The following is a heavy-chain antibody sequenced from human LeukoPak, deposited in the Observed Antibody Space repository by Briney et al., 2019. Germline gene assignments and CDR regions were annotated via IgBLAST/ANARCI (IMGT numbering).Heavy chain of an antibody. V-gene: IGHV3-48*04. D-gene: IGHD6-19*01. CDR2: ISSSSSTI. CDR1: GFTFSSYS. CDR3: ARDTPAESSGWPRKPDI. J-gene: IGHJ3*02. Sequence: PGGSLRLSCAASGFTFSSYSMNWVRQAPGKGLEWVSYISSSSSTIYYADSVKGRFTISRDNAKNSLYLQMNSLRAEDTAVYYCARDTPAESSGWPRKPDIWGQGTMVTVSS.